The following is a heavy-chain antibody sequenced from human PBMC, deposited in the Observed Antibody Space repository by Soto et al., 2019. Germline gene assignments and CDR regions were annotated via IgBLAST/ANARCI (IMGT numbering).Heavy chain of an antibody. CDR3: SRVGANKLGGWFY. CDR2: ISPYNGNT. Sequence: QVQLVQSGVEVKQPGASVKVSCKASGYTFTTYAISWVRHAPGQGLEWMGWISPYNGNTNYAQNLQGRVTMTTDTSTSTAYMELRRLRSDDTAVYYCSRVGANKLGGWFYWGQGTLVTVSS. V-gene: IGHV1-18*01. D-gene: IGHD3-16*01. CDR1: GYTFTTYA. J-gene: IGHJ4*02.